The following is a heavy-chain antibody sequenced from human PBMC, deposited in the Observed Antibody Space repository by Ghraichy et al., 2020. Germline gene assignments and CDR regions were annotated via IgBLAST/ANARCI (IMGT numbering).Heavy chain of an antibody. CDR2: IYYSGST. V-gene: IGHV4-31*03. CDR3: ARDFTTATTGYFDAFDI. J-gene: IGHJ3*02. CDR1: GGSISSGGYY. D-gene: IGHD3-9*01. Sequence: TLSLTCTVSGGSISSGGYYWSWIRQHPGKGLEWIGYIYYSGSTYYNPSLKSRVTISVDTSKNQFSLKLSSVTAADTAVYYCARDFTTATTGYFDAFDIWGQGTMVTVSS.